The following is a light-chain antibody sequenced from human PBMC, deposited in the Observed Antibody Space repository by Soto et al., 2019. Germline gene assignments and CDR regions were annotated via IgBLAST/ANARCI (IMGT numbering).Light chain of an antibody. V-gene: IGKV4-1*01. J-gene: IGKJ5*01. CDR2: WAS. CDR1: QSILYSPNNKNY. Sequence: DIVMTQSPDSLAVSLGERATINCKSSQSILYSPNNKNYLAWYQQKPGQPPKLLIYWASTRESGVPDRFSGSGSGTEFTLTINSLQAEDFAVYYCQQRSNWPPITFGQGTRLEIK. CDR3: QQRSNWPPIT.